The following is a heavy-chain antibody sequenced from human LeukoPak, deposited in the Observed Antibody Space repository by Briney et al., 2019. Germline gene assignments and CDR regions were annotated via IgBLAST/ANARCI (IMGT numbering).Heavy chain of an antibody. CDR2: ISPSGGST. Sequence: ASVKVSCKTSGYTFTSNYMHWVRQAPGQGPEWMGVISPSGGSTTYAQKSQGRVTLTRDMSTSTAYMELRSLRSDDTAVYYCARERTVAGGTWFDPWGQGTLVTVSS. CDR1: GYTFTSNY. J-gene: IGHJ5*02. CDR3: ARERTVAGGTWFDP. D-gene: IGHD6-19*01. V-gene: IGHV1-46*01.